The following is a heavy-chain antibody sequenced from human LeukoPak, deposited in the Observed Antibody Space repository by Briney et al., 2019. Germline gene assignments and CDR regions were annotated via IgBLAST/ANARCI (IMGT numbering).Heavy chain of an antibody. CDR3: ARSFGYGGNGGD. V-gene: IGHV3-74*01. J-gene: IGHJ4*02. CDR1: GFTFSSYS. Sequence: PGGSLRLSCAASGFTFSSYSMNWVRQAPGKGLEWVSRINSDGSSTSYADSVKGRFTISRDNAKNTLYLQMNSLRAEDTAVYYCARSFGYGGNGGDWGQGTLVTVSS. D-gene: IGHD4-23*01. CDR2: INSDGSST.